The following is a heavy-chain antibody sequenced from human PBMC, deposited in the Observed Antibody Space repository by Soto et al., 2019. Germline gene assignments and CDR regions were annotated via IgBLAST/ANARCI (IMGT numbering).Heavy chain of an antibody. CDR2: IYPGDSDT. CDR3: ARPFDTSGWYDS. CDR1: GYSFTSYW. J-gene: IGHJ5*01. D-gene: IGHD6-19*01. Sequence: PGESLKISSKASGYSFTSYWIGWVRQMPWKCLQLMGIIYPGDSDTRYRPSFRGHITISADKSISTAYLQWSSLKASDTAMYYCARPFDTSGWYDSWGQGTLVTVSS. V-gene: IGHV5-51*01.